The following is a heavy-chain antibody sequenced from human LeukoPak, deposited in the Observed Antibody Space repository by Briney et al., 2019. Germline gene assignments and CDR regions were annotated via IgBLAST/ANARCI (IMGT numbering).Heavy chain of an antibody. J-gene: IGHJ6*02. V-gene: IGHV4-30-2*01. CDR2: INHSGST. D-gene: IGHD1-26*01. Sequence: SQTLSLTCTVSGGSISSGGYYWSWIRQPPGKGLEWIGEINHSGSTNYNPSLKSRVTISVDTSKNQFSLKLSSVTAADTAVYYCAREGAIYYYYYGMDVWGQGTTVTVSS. CDR1: GGSISSGGYY. CDR3: AREGAIYYYYYGMDV.